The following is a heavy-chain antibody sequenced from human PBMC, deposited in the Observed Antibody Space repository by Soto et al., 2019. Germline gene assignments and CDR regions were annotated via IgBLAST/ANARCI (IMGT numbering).Heavy chain of an antibody. CDR2: INPNSGGT. CDR1: GYTFTGYY. J-gene: IGHJ4*02. D-gene: IGHD6-13*01. V-gene: IGHV1-2*02. Sequence: ASVKVSCKASGYTFTGYYMHWVRQAPGQGLEWMGWINPNSGGTNYAQKFQGRVTMTRDTSISTAYMELSRLRSDDTAVYYCARDQIAAALREIAYWGQGTLVTVSS. CDR3: ARDQIAAALREIAY.